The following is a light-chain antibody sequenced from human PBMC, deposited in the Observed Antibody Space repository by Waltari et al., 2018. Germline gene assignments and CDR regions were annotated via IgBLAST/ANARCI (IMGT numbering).Light chain of an antibody. Sequence: IQLTQSPSSLSASVGDRVTITCRASQGISSYLAWYQQKPGKAPKLLIYAASTLQSGVPSRLSGSGSGTDFTLIISSLQPEDFATYYCQQLNSYPLTFGGGTKVEIK. V-gene: IGKV1-9*01. CDR1: QGISSY. CDR3: QQLNSYPLT. J-gene: IGKJ4*01. CDR2: AAS.